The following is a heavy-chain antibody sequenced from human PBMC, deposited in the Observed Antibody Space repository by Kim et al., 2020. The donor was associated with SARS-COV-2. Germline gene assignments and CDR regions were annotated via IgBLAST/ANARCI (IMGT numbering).Heavy chain of an antibody. Sequence: SETLSLTCAVHGGSFNAYSSIWIRQPPGKGLEWIGDINHSGSTNYNPSLKSRVTISLDTSKNQFSLRLTSVTAADTSVYYCARGRAFGGVVVGRLAHWGQGTLVTVSS. CDR1: GGSFNAYS. V-gene: IGHV4-34*01. D-gene: IGHD3-16*02. CDR2: INHSGST. J-gene: IGHJ4*02. CDR3: ARGRAFGGVVVGRLAH.